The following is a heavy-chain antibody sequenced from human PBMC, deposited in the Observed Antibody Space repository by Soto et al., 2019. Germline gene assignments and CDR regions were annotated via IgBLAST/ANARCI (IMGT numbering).Heavy chain of an antibody. Sequence: GGSLRLSCAASGFTFSSYAMSWVRQAPGKGLEWVSAISGSGGSTYYADSVKGRFTISRDNSKNTLYLQMNSLRAEDTAVYYCAKVPSATYYYYYYMDVWGKGTTVTVSS. CDR1: GFTFSSYA. CDR2: ISGSGGST. D-gene: IGHD3-10*01. V-gene: IGHV3-23*01. CDR3: AKVPSATYYYYYYMDV. J-gene: IGHJ6*03.